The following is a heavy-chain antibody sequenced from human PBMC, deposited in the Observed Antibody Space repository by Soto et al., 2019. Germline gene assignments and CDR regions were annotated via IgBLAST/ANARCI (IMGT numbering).Heavy chain of an antibody. Sequence: WETLSLTCTVSGASIKSRNYFWGWIRQPPGKGLEFVGSIHSSGGTYYNPSLKSRVTVSVDLSNSHFSLSLKSLTATDTAVYYCGRLAEAATGHTDFDFWGQGTLVT. CDR3: GRLAEAATGHTDFDF. J-gene: IGHJ4*02. V-gene: IGHV4-39*02. CDR2: IHSSGGT. CDR1: GASIKSRNYF. D-gene: IGHD2-15*01.